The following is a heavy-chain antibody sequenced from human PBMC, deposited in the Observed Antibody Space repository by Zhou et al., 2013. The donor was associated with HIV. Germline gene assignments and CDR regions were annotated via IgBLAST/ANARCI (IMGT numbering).Heavy chain of an antibody. CDR3: ARGVXGYKYYHYYGWTS. Sequence: QVQLVQSGAEVRKPGASVKVSCKASGYTFTNYGITWVRQVPRQGLEWMGWISPYNGNTNYTQKVQGRVTLTTDSSTSTAYMEVRSLRIVTDTAVYYCARGVXGYKYYHYYGWTSWGQGPRSPSP. CDR2: ISPYNGNT. V-gene: IGHV1-18*01. CDR1: GYTFTNYG. J-gene: IGHJ6*01. D-gene: IGHD5-12*01.